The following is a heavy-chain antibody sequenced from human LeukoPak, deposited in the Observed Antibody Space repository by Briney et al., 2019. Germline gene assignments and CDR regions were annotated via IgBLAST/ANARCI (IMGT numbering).Heavy chain of an antibody. Sequence: GGSLRLSCAASGFTFSTYGMHWVRQAPGKGLEWVAFIRYDGSNKYYADSVKGRFTISRDNSKNTLYLQTNSLRAEDTAMYFCAKDKDPWKSTSISDFDYWGQGTLVTVSS. CDR3: AKDKDPWKSTSISDFDY. J-gene: IGHJ4*02. CDR2: IRYDGSNK. CDR1: GFTFSTYG. V-gene: IGHV3-30*02. D-gene: IGHD1-1*01.